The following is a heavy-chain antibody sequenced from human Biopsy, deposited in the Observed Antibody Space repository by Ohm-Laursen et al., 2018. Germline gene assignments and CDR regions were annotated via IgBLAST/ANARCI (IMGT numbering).Heavy chain of an antibody. D-gene: IGHD3-22*01. CDR2: IFNSANT. J-gene: IGHJ5*02. Sequence: SDRLSLTCAVYNVSFSSFYWRWISQPPGKGLEWFGYIFNSANTYYNPSLKNLITISGDPSKNQFSLKLNSVTAADTAVYYCARGDYFDSNGYFWFDPWGQGTLVTVSS. V-gene: IGHV4-59*06. CDR3: ARGDYFDSNGYFWFDP. CDR1: NVSFSSFY.